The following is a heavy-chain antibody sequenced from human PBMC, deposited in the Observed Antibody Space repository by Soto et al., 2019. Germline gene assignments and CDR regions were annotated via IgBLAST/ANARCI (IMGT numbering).Heavy chain of an antibody. Sequence: PGESLKISCKVSGYSFTSYWIGWVRQMPGKDLEWMGIIYPGDSDTRYSLSFQGQVTISADKSISTAYLQWTSLQASDTAMDYCARLGVDRLYYGMEVWGQGTTVTVSS. J-gene: IGHJ6*02. CDR3: ARLGVDRLYYGMEV. CDR2: IYPGDSDT. CDR1: GYSFTSYW. D-gene: IGHD5-12*01. V-gene: IGHV5-51*01.